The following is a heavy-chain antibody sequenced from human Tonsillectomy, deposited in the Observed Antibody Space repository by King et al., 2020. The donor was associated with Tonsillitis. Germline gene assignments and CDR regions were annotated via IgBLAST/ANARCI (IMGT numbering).Heavy chain of an antibody. V-gene: IGHV1-69*01. D-gene: IGHD5-18*01. J-gene: IGHJ6*02. CDR3: ARNSVDTAMGNYYYSYGMDV. CDR1: GGTFSNYA. CDR2: IIPIFGTA. Sequence: QLVQSGAEVKKPGSSVKVSCKASGGTFSNYAISWVRQAPGQGLEWMGGIIPIFGTANYAQKFQGRVTITADESTSTAYMELSCLRSEDTAVYYCARNSVDTAMGNYYYSYGMDVWGQGTTVTVSS.